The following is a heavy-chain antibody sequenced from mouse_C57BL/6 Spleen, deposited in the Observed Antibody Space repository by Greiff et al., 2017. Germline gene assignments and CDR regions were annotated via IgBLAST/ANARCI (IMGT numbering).Heavy chain of an antibody. D-gene: IGHD1-1*01. CDR3: AREEPHYYGSSPYAMDY. CDR1: GFSLTSYG. J-gene: IGHJ4*01. V-gene: IGHV2-2*01. CDR2: IWSGGST. Sequence: QVQLKQSGPGLVQPSQSLSITCTVSGFSLTSYGVHWVRQSPGKGLEWLGVIWSGGSTDYNAAFISRLSISKDNSKSQVFFKMNRLQADDTAIYYCAREEPHYYGSSPYAMDYWGQGTSVTVSS.